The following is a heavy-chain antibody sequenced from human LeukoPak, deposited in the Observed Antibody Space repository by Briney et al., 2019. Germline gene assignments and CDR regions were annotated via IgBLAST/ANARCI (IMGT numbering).Heavy chain of an antibody. Sequence: SETLSLTCTVSSGSSSSYYWSWIRQPPGKGLEWIGYIYYSGSTNYNPSLKSRVTISVDTSKNQFSLKLSSVTAADTAVYYCARGSGYSSPSGHDYWGQGTLVTVSS. D-gene: IGHD6-13*01. V-gene: IGHV4-59*01. CDR2: IYYSGST. CDR1: SGSSSSYY. J-gene: IGHJ4*02. CDR3: ARGSGYSSPSGHDY.